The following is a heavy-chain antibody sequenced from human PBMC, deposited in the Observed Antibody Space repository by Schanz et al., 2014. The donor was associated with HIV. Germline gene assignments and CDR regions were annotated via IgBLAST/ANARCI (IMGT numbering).Heavy chain of an antibody. CDR2: ISSSSTTI. D-gene: IGHD6-13*01. CDR3: ARVSWGSSWSLDY. Sequence: EVHLVESGGGLVQPGGSLRLSCAASGFTFSSYSMNWVRQAPGKGLEWVSYISSSSTTIYYADSVKGRFTISRDNAKNSLYLQMNNLRDEDTAVYFCARVSWGSSWSLDYWGQGTLVTVSS. J-gene: IGHJ4*02. V-gene: IGHV3-48*02. CDR1: GFTFSSYS.